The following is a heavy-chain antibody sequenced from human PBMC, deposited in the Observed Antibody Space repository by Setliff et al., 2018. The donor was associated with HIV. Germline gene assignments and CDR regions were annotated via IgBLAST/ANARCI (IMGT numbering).Heavy chain of an antibody. Sequence: GASVKVSCKAYGGTFSNYGISWVRQAPGQGLEWMGGIIPIFGTANYAQKFQGRVTITADASTSTAYMELSSLSSEDTAVYYCARDQPTVYYTSWYDSGEYNWFDPWAREPWSPSPQ. CDR3: ARDQPTVYYTSWYDSGEYNWFDP. V-gene: IGHV1-69*13. CDR2: IIPIFGTA. J-gene: IGHJ5*02. D-gene: IGHD6-13*01. CDR1: GGTFSNYG.